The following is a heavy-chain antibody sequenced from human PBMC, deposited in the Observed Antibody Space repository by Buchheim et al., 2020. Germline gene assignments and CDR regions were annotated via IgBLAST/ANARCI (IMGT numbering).Heavy chain of an antibody. V-gene: IGHV3-7*03. CDR2: IKQDGSEK. CDR3: ARDSTYYDFWSGYYWVGGLDAFDI. J-gene: IGHJ3*02. D-gene: IGHD3-3*01. CDR1: GFTFSSYW. Sequence: EVQLVESGGGLVQPGGSLRLSCAASGFTFSSYWMSWVRQAPGKGLEWVANIKQDGSEKYYVDSVKGRFTISRDNAKNSLYLQMNSLRAEDTAVYYCARDSTYYDFWSGYYWVGGLDAFDIWGQGT.